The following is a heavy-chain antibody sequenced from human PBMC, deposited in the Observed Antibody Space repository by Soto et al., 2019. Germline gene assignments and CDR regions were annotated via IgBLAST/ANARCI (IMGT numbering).Heavy chain of an antibody. CDR1: GFTFSSYW. J-gene: IGHJ6*02. Sequence: GGSLRLSCAASGFTFSSYWMHWVRQAPGKGLVWVSRINSDGSSTSYADSVKGRFTISRDNAKNTLYLQMNSLRAEDTAVYYCARWGDIVVVPAAMPANYYYYYGMDVWGQGTTVTSP. CDR3: ARWGDIVVVPAAMPANYYYYYGMDV. V-gene: IGHV3-74*01. CDR2: INSDGSST. D-gene: IGHD2-2*01.